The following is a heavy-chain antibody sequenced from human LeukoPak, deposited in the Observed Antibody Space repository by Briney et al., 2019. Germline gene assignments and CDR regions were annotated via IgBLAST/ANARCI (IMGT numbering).Heavy chain of an antibody. J-gene: IGHJ6*02. V-gene: IGHV3-7*04. CDR3: ARENRGRGGMDV. CDR2: IKQDGSEK. D-gene: IGHD2/OR15-2a*01. Sequence: GGSVRLSCAASGFTFNTYNMSWVRQAPGKGLEWVANIKQDGSEKRYVDSVKGRFTISRDNAKNSLYLQMNSLRAEDMAVYYCARENRGRGGMDVWGQGTTVTVSS. CDR1: GFTFNTYN.